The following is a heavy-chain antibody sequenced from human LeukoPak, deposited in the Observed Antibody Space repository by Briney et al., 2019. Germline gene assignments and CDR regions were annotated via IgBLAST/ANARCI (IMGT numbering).Heavy chain of an antibody. V-gene: IGHV4-59*01. Sequence: SETLSLTCTVSGGSIRSYYWSWIRQPPGKGLEWIGYIYYSGSTNYNPSLKSRVTISVDTSKNQFSLKLSSVTAADTAVYYCARVRGSSTKNYYFDYWGQGTLVTVSS. CDR2: IYYSGST. J-gene: IGHJ4*02. CDR1: GGSIRSYY. D-gene: IGHD2-2*01. CDR3: ARVRGSSTKNYYFDY.